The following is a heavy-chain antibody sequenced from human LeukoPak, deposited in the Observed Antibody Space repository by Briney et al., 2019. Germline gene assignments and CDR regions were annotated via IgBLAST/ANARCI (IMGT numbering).Heavy chain of an antibody. Sequence: ASVKVSCKASGYTFTGYYMHWVRQAPGQGLGWMGRINPNSCGTNYAQKFQGRVTMTRDTSISTAYMELSRLRSDDTAVYYCARDHGYSSGWYNYWGQGTLVTISS. V-gene: IGHV1-2*06. J-gene: IGHJ4*02. CDR1: GYTFTGYY. CDR2: INPNSCGT. D-gene: IGHD6-19*01. CDR3: ARDHGYSSGWYNY.